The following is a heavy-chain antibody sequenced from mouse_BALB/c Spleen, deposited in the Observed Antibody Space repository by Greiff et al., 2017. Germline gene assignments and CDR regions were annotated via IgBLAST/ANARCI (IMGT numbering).Heavy chain of an antibody. J-gene: IGHJ2*01. D-gene: IGHD5-1*01. CDR2: ILPGTTST. Sequence: VQLQQSGAELMKPGASVKISCKTTGYTFNTFWIDWVKQRPGHGLEWIGEILPGTTSTNYNEKFKGKATFTADTSSSTAYLQLSSLTSEDSAVYYCARVPTILVRYYFDYWGQGTTLTVSS. CDR1: GYTFNTFW. CDR3: ARVPTILVRYYFDY. V-gene: IGHV1-9*01.